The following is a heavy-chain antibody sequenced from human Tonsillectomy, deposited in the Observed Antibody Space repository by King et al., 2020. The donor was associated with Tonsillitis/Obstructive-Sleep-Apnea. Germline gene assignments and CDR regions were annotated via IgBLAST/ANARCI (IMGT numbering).Heavy chain of an antibody. D-gene: IGHD3-10*01. CDR1: GGSISRYY. Sequence: QLQESGPGLVKPSETLSLTCTVSGGSISRYYWSWLRQPPGKGLEWIGYIHHSGSTNDNPALKSRVTISLDTSKNQFSLKLSSLTAADTAVYYCARVKGSGGPYYSMDVWGKGTTVTVSS. J-gene: IGHJ6*03. V-gene: IGHV4-59*01. CDR2: IHHSGST. CDR3: ARVKGSGGPYYSMDV.